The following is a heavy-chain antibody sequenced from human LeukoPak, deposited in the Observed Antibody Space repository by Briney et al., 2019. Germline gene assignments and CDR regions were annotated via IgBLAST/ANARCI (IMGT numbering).Heavy chain of an antibody. D-gene: IGHD3-22*01. J-gene: IGHJ4*02. CDR3: ASQPYYFDSSGYYDY. V-gene: IGHV1-2*02. CDR2: INPNTGGT. Sequence: ASVKVSCKASGYTFTSYGISWVRQAPGQGLEWMGGINPNTGGTNYAQKFQGRVTMTRDTSITTTYMELSRLRSDDTAVYYCASQPYYFDSSGYYDYWGQGTLVTVSS. CDR1: GYTFTSYG.